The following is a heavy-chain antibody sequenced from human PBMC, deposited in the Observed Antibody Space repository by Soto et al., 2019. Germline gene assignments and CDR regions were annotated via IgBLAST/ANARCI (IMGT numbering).Heavy chain of an antibody. CDR3: ARDTVLTGMFGL. CDR2: VYYTGAT. J-gene: IGHJ4*02. V-gene: IGHV4-59*01. D-gene: IGHD3-16*01. Sequence: PSETLSLTCTVSGGSIGSCHWIWVRQPPGKGLEWIASVYYTGATNYNPSLGSRVTISIDAPENQISLKLTSVTAADTAFYYCARDTVLTGMFGLWGQGTLVTVSS. CDR1: GGSIGSCH.